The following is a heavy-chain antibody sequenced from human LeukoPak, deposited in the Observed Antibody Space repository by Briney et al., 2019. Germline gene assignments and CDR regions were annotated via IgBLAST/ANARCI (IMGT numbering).Heavy chain of an antibody. Sequence: GGSLRLSCAASGFTVSSNYMSWVRQAPGKGLEWVSVIYSGGSTYYADSVKGRFTISRDNSKNTLYLQMNSLRAEDTAVYYCARDGGDSSGYIGAYWGQGTLVTVSS. CDR2: IYSGGST. D-gene: IGHD3-22*01. CDR1: GFTVSSNY. V-gene: IGHV3-66*01. J-gene: IGHJ4*02. CDR3: ARDGGDSSGYIGAY.